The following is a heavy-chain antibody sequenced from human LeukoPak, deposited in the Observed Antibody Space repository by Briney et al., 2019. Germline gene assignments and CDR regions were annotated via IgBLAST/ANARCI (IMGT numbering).Heavy chain of an antibody. J-gene: IGHJ4*02. V-gene: IGHV3-33*01. CDR3: ARFTDYGGLFDY. CDR2: TWYDGSNK. CDR1: GFTFSSYG. D-gene: IGHD4-23*01. Sequence: TGGSLRLSCAAPGFTFSSYGMPWVRQAPGKGLEWVGVTWYDGSNKYYTNSMKGRLTISRDNSKNTLYLQMNSLRAEDTAVYYCARFTDYGGLFDYWGQGTLVTVSS.